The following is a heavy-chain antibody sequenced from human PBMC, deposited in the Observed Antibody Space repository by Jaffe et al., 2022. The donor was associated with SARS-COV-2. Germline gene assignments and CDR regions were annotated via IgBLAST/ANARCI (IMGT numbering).Heavy chain of an antibody. CDR1: GFTFSSYG. V-gene: IGHV3-30*18. J-gene: IGHJ6*02. CDR3: AKLLGLHYYDSRRYGMDV. Sequence: QVQLVESGGGVVQPGRSLRLSCAASGFTFSSYGMHWVRQAPGKGLEWVAVISYDGSNKYYADSVKGRFTISRDNSKNTLYLQMNSLRAEDTAVYYCAKLLGLHYYDSRRYGMDVWGQGTTVTVSS. CDR2: ISYDGSNK. D-gene: IGHD3-22*01.